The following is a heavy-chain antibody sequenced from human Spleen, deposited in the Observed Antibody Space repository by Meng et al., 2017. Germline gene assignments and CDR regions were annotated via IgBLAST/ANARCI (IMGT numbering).Heavy chain of an antibody. CDR3: AREAPDDYGDYETPVSYYYYGMDV. V-gene: IGHV3-21*01. J-gene: IGHJ6*02. D-gene: IGHD4-17*01. CDR2: ISSSSYI. Sequence: GESLKISCAASGFTFSSYSMNWVRQAPGKGLEWVSSISSSSYIYYADSVKGRFTISRDNAKNSLYLQMNSLRAEDTAVYYCAREAPDDYGDYETPVSYYYYGMDVWGQGTTVTVSS. CDR1: GFTFSSYS.